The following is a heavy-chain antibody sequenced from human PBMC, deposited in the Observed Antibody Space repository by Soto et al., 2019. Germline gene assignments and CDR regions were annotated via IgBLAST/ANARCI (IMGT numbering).Heavy chain of an antibody. V-gene: IGHV3-23*01. CDR3: ARVYSGAWALFDY. J-gene: IGHJ4*02. CDR2: INNSGGRT. D-gene: IGHD1-26*01. Sequence: GGSLRLSCAASGLTFSSYDMSWVRQAPGKGLEWVSIINNSGGRTYDADSVKGRFIISRDNSKNTLYLQMNSLRAEDTAVYYCARVYSGAWALFDYWGQGTLVTVSS. CDR1: GLTFSSYD.